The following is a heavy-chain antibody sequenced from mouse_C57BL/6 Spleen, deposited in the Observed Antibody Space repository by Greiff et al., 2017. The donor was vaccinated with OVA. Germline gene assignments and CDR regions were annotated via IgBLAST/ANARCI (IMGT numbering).Heavy chain of an antibody. D-gene: IGHD2-3*01. Sequence: QVQLQQPGAELVKPGASVKVSCKASGYTFTRYWMQCVKQRPGQGLVWIGRIHPSDSDTNYNQKFKGKATLTVDKSSSTAYMQLSSLTSEDSAVYYGAMMLYDGYYSWFAYWGQGTLVTVSA. CDR1: GYTFTRYW. CDR2: IHPSDSDT. J-gene: IGHJ3*01. V-gene: IGHV1-74*01. CDR3: AMMLYDGYYSWFAY.